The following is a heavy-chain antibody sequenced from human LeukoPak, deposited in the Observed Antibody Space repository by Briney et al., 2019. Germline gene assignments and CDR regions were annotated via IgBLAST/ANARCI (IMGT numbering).Heavy chain of an antibody. D-gene: IGHD4-23*01. CDR2: ISSSSSYI. V-gene: IGHV3-21*01. CDR1: GFTFSSYS. J-gene: IGHJ4*02. CDR3: ARDGRELRDFDY. Sequence: GGSLRLSCAASGFTFSSYSMNWVRQAPGKGLEWVSSISSSSSYIYYADSVKGRFTISRDNAKNSLYLQMNSLRAEDTAVYYCARDGRELRDFDYWGQGTLVTVSS.